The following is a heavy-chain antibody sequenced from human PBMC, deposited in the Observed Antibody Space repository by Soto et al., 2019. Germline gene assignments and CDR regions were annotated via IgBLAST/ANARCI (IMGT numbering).Heavy chain of an antibody. D-gene: IGHD2-2*01. CDR1: GGSVSSGSYY. J-gene: IGHJ5*02. Sequence: SETLSLTCTVSGGSVSSGSYYWSWIRQPPGKGLEWIGYIYYTGSTNYNPSPKSRVTTPVDTSKNQFSLKLSSVTAADTAVYYCALSAASTGWFDPWGQGTLVTVSS. CDR2: IYYTGST. CDR3: ALSAASTGWFDP. V-gene: IGHV4-61*01.